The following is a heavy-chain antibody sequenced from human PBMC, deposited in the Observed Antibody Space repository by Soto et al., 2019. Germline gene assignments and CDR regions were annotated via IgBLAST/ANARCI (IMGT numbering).Heavy chain of an antibody. D-gene: IGHD3-16*02. CDR1: GFTFTTNW. Sequence: EVQLVESGGGLVQPGGSLRLSCVASGFTFTTNWMHWVRQAPGKGLVWLSRINSDGTTTTYADSVKGRFTISRDNAKNTLYLQVNSLGGEDTAVYYCTRAGATGEGIYHFENWGQGTLVTVSS. CDR2: INSDGTTT. CDR3: TRAGATGEGIYHFEN. V-gene: IGHV3-74*01. J-gene: IGHJ4*02.